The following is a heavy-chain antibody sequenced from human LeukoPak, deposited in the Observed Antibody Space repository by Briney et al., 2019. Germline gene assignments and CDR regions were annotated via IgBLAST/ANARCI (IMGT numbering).Heavy chain of an antibody. D-gene: IGHD3-22*01. Sequence: GGSLRLSCAASKFIFSNYWMSWVRQAPGKGLEWVAYIKKTGSETYYVDSVKGRFTITRDNARNSLFLQMNSLRAEDTAVYYCARDGENYYDSPNDYWGQGTLVTVSS. J-gene: IGHJ4*02. CDR1: KFIFSNYW. CDR3: ARDGENYYDSPNDY. V-gene: IGHV3-7*01. CDR2: IKKTGSET.